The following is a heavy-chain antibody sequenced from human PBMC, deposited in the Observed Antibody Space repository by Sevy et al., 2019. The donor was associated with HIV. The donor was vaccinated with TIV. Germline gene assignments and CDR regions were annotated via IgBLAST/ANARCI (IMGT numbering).Heavy chain of an antibody. J-gene: IGHJ4*02. CDR1: GFTFAKYS. Sequence: WGSLRLSCAASGFTFAKYSMSWVRQAPGKGLEWVSTFSFGCGRINYADSVKGRFTISRDDSKNKLFLQMNSLRAEDTATYFCAREGCTQPHDYWGQGTLVTVSS. D-gene: IGHD2-8*01. CDR2: FSFGCGRI. V-gene: IGHV3-23*01. CDR3: AREGCTQPHDY.